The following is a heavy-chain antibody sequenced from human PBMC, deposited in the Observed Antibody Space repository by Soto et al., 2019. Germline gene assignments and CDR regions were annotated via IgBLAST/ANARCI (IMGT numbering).Heavy chain of an antibody. V-gene: IGHV3-64D*06. Sequence: SCSASGFTFSSYAMHWVRQAPGKGLEYVSAISSNGGSTYYADSVKGRFTISRDNSKNTLYLQMSSLRAEDTAVYYCVKGAYYDFWSGYNDLYYFDYWGQGTLVTVSS. J-gene: IGHJ4*02. CDR3: VKGAYYDFWSGYNDLYYFDY. D-gene: IGHD3-3*01. CDR1: GFTFSSYA. CDR2: ISSNGGST.